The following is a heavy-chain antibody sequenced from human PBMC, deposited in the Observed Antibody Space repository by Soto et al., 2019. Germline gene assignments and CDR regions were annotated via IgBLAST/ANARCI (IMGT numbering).Heavy chain of an antibody. D-gene: IGHD3-10*01. CDR3: ARDGLYGSGSYYPPLGFDY. Sequence: QVQLVQSGAEVKKPESSVKVSCKASGGTFSSYAINWVRQAPGQGLEWMGGIIPFFGIANYAQKFQGRVRITAYESPSTAYMELTRLRSEDTAVYCCARDGLYGSGSYYPPLGFDYWGQGTLVTVSS. V-gene: IGHV1-69*12. J-gene: IGHJ4*02. CDR2: IIPFFGIA. CDR1: GGTFSSYA.